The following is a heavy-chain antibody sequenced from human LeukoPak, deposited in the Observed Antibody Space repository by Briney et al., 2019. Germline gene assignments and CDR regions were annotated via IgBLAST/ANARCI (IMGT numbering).Heavy chain of an antibody. D-gene: IGHD3-16*02. Sequence: GASVKVSCKASGYTFTSYDINWVRQATGQGLEWMGWMNPNSGNTGYAQKFQGRVTITRNTSISTAYMELSSLRSEDTAVYYCARDYRLKCAFDIWGQGTMVTVSS. CDR3: ARDYRLKCAFDI. CDR1: GYTFTSYD. V-gene: IGHV1-8*03. CDR2: MNPNSGNT. J-gene: IGHJ3*02.